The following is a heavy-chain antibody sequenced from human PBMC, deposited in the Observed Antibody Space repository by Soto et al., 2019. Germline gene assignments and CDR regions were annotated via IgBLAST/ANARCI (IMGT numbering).Heavy chain of an antibody. J-gene: IGHJ4*02. D-gene: IGHD3-22*01. CDR2: INAGNGNT. CDR3: ARSIVVVTSFDY. CDR1: GYTFTSYA. V-gene: IGHV1-3*01. Sequence: ASVKVSCKASGYTFTSYAMHWVRQPPGQRLEWMGWINAGNGNTKYSQKFQGRVTITRDTSASTAYMELSSLRSEDTAVYYCARSIVVVTSFDYWGQGTLVTVSS.